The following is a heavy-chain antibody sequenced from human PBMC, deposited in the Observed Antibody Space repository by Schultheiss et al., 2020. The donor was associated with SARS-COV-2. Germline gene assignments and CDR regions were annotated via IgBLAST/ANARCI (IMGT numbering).Heavy chain of an antibody. CDR1: GFTFSSYA. CDR2: ISGSGGST. J-gene: IGHJ2*01. V-gene: IGHV3-23*01. D-gene: IGHD3-22*01. CDR3: ARGPPSYYYDSSGSWGGDFDL. Sequence: GGSLRLSCAASGFTFSSYAMSWVRQAPGKGLEWVSAISGSGGSTYYADSVKGRFTISRDNSKNTLYLQMNSLRVEDTAVYYCARGPPSYYYDSSGSWGGDFDLWGRGTLVTVSS.